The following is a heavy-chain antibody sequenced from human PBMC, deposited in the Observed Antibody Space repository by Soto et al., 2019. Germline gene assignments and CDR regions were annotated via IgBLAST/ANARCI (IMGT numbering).Heavy chain of an antibody. Sequence: PGGSLRLSCAASGFTFSSYAMIWVRQAPGKGLEWVSAISGSGGSTYYADSVKGRFTISRDNSKNTLYLQMNSLRAEDTAVYYCAKDQRFLEWLFNGMDVWGQGTTVTVSS. CDR2: ISGSGGST. V-gene: IGHV3-23*01. CDR3: AKDQRFLEWLFNGMDV. D-gene: IGHD3-3*01. J-gene: IGHJ6*02. CDR1: GFTFSSYA.